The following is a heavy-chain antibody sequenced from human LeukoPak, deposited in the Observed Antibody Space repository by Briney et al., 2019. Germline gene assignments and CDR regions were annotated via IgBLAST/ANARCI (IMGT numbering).Heavy chain of an antibody. J-gene: IGHJ4*02. Sequence: GGSLRLSCAASGFTFSSFWMNWVRQAPGKGLEWVANIKEDGSEKYYVDSVKGRFTISRDNAKNSLYLQMNSLRAEDMAVYYCATLDLTLDYWGQGTLVTVSS. CDR3: ATLDLTLDY. CDR1: GFTFSSFW. V-gene: IGHV3-7*01. CDR2: IKEDGSEK. D-gene: IGHD3-9*01.